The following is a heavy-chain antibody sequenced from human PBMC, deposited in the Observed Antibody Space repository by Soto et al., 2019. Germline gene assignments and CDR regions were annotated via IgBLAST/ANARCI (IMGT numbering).Heavy chain of an antibody. Sequence: GGSLRLSCSASGFTFSSYAMHWVRQAPGKGLEYVSAISSNGGSTYYADSVQGRFSISRDNSKNTLYLKMSSLRAEDTAVYYCVKDSITIFGVVQIKRLFDYWGQGTLVTVSS. J-gene: IGHJ4*02. CDR1: GFTFSSYA. CDR3: VKDSITIFGVVQIKRLFDY. V-gene: IGHV3-64D*08. D-gene: IGHD3-3*01. CDR2: ISSNGGST.